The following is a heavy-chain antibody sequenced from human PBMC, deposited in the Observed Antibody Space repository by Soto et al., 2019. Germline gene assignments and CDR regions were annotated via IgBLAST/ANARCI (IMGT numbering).Heavy chain of an antibody. D-gene: IGHD2-8*02. CDR3: ARGDYGTGGYPFPSFDY. CDR2: INPASGAT. V-gene: IGHV1-2*02. CDR1: GYSFTGYY. Sequence: HEHLVQSGAEVKRPGASLKVSCKASGYSFTGYYIHWVRQAPGQGLEWMGWINPASGATNYAQNFQGRATLTSDTPISTASLDLTSLTSDDTAVYYWARGDYGTGGYPFPSFDYWGQETLVIVSS. J-gene: IGHJ4*02.